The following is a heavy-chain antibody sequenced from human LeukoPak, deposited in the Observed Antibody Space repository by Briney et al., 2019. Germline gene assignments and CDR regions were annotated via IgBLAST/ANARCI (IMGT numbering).Heavy chain of an antibody. Sequence: GGSLRLSCAASGFTFSSYAMHWVRQAPGKGLEWVAVMSYDGSNKYYADSVKGRFTISRDNSKNTLYLQMNSLRAEDTAVYYCARVPLGYCSSTSCLNWFDPWGQGTLVTVSS. J-gene: IGHJ5*02. CDR2: MSYDGSNK. V-gene: IGHV3-30*04. CDR3: ARVPLGYCSSTSCLNWFDP. D-gene: IGHD2-2*01. CDR1: GFTFSSYA.